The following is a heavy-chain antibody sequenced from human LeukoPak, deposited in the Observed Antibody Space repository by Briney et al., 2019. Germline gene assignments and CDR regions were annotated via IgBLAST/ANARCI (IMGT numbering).Heavy chain of an antibody. Sequence: PGGSLRLSCAASGFTFSSYGMHWVRQAPGEGLEWVAVISYDGSNKYYADSVKGRFTISRDNSKNTLYLQMSSLRAEDTAVYYCAREVWGPEYWGQGTLVTVSS. CDR1: GFTFSSYG. V-gene: IGHV3-30*03. D-gene: IGHD1-14*01. CDR3: AREVWGPEY. J-gene: IGHJ4*02. CDR2: ISYDGSNK.